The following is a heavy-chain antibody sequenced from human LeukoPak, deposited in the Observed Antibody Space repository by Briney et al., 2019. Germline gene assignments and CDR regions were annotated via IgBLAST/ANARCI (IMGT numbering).Heavy chain of an antibody. CDR3: AKALEGGGNSAPDY. CDR2: ISGSCGST. V-gene: IGHV3-23*01. J-gene: IGHJ4*02. D-gene: IGHD4-23*01. CDR1: GLTFSSYA. Sequence: GRSLRLSYEAAGLTFSSYAMSWARQAPGEGLEWVSAISGSCGSTYYADSVKGRFTISRDNSKITLYLQIDSLRAEDTAVYYCAKALEGGGNSAPDYWGQGTLVTVSS.